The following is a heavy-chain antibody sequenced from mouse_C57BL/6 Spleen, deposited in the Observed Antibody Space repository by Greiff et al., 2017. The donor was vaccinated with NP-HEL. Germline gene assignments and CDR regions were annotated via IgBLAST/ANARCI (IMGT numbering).Heavy chain of an antibody. CDR1: GFTFSDYY. V-gene: IGHV5-12*01. J-gene: IGHJ2*01. CDR2: ISNGGGST. CDR3: TRRVYDGYSGYFDY. Sequence: EVQLVESGGGLVQPGGSLKLSCAASGFTFSDYYMYWVRQTPEKRLEWVAYISNGGGSTYYPDTVKGRFTISRDNAKNTLYLQMSRLKSEDTAMYYCTRRVYDGYSGYFDYWGQGTTLTVSS. D-gene: IGHD2-3*01.